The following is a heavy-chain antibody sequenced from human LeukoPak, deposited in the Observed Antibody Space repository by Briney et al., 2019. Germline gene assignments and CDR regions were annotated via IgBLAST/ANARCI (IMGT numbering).Heavy chain of an antibody. V-gene: IGHV1-8*01. CDR3: ARDLYYYDSSGSNWFDP. Sequence: RASVKVSCMASGYTFTSYDINWVRQATGQGLEWMGWMNPNSGNTGYAQKFQGRVIMTRNTSISTAYMELSSLRSEDTAVYYCARDLYYYDSSGSNWFDPWGQGTLVTVSS. CDR2: MNPNSGNT. CDR1: GYTFTSYD. J-gene: IGHJ5*02. D-gene: IGHD3-22*01.